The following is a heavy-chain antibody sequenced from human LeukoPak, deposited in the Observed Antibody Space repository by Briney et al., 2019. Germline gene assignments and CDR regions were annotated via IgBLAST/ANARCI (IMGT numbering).Heavy chain of an antibody. V-gene: IGHV3-48*04. CDR3: ARASRYSSGWGILKVVVPPDY. CDR2: ITSGSSTI. Sequence: QPGGSLRLSCAASGFTFSLYSMNWVRQAPGKGLEWVSYITSGSSTIYYADSVKGRFTISRDNAKNSLYLQMNSLRAEDTAVYYCARASRYSSGWGILKVVVPPDYWGQGTLVTVSS. CDR1: GFTFSLYS. D-gene: IGHD6-19*01. J-gene: IGHJ4*02.